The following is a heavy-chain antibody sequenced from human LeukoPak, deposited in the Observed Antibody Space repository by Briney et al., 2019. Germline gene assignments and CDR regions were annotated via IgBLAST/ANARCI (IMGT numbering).Heavy chain of an antibody. CDR2: INHSGST. CDR1: GGSFSGYY. D-gene: IGHD6-19*01. CDR3: ASIGSGWYLDY. Sequence: SETLSLTCAVYGGSFSGYYWSWIRQLPGKGLEWIGEINHSGSTNYNPSLKSRVTISVDTSKNQFSLKLSSVTAADTAVYYCASIGSGWYLDYWGQGTLVTVSS. V-gene: IGHV4-34*01. J-gene: IGHJ4*02.